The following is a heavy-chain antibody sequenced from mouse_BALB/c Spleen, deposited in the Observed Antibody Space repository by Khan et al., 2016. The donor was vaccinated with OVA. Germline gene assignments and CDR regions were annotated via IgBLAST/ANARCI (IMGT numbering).Heavy chain of an antibody. Sequence: EVELVESGGGVVKPGGSLKLSCSASGFTFSSFAMSWVRQTPEKRLEWVATISTGGHYTFYPDSVKGRSTLSRDNARNTLYLQMRSLRFEDTAMYYCSRSLVVYYAMDYWGQGTSVTVSS. V-gene: IGHV5-9-3*01. CDR3: SRSLVVYYAMDY. CDR2: ISTGGHYT. D-gene: IGHD2-2*01. J-gene: IGHJ4*01. CDR1: GFTFSSFA.